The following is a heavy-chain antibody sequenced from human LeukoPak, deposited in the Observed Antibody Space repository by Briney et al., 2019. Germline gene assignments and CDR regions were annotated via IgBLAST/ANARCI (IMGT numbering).Heavy chain of an antibody. CDR3: ARDLEYSYGQVRFDP. V-gene: IGHV4-4*07. CDR2: IYTSGST. Sequence: SETLSLTCTVSGGSISSYYWSWIRQPAGKGLEWIGRIYTSGSTNYNPSHKSRVTMSVDTSKNQFSLKLSSVTAADTAVYYCARDLEYSYGQVRFDPWGQGTLVTVSS. J-gene: IGHJ5*02. D-gene: IGHD5-18*01. CDR1: GGSISSYY.